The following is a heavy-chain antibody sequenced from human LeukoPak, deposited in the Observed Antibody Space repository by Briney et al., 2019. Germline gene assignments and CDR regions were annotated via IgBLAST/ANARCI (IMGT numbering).Heavy chain of an antibody. D-gene: IGHD5-18*01. V-gene: IGHV4-59*01. Sequence: PSETLSLTCTVSGGSISSYYWSWIRQPPGKGLEWIGYIYYSGITNHNPSLKSRVTISVDTSKNQFSLKLSSVTAADTAVYYCARRYGFLWGQGTLVTVSS. CDR2: IYYSGIT. J-gene: IGHJ4*02. CDR1: GGSISSYY. CDR3: ARRYGFL.